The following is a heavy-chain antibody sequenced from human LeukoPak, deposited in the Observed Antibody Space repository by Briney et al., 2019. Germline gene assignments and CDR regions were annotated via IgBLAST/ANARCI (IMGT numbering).Heavy chain of an antibody. Sequence: SETLSLTCTVSGGSISSGGYYWSWIRQHPGKGLEWIGYIYYSGSTYYNPSLKSRVTISVDTSKNQLSLKLSSVTAADTAVYYCARGGSYRSLDYWGQGTLVTVSS. CDR1: GGSISSGGYY. CDR2: IYYSGST. J-gene: IGHJ4*02. D-gene: IGHD3-16*02. V-gene: IGHV4-31*03. CDR3: ARGGSYRSLDY.